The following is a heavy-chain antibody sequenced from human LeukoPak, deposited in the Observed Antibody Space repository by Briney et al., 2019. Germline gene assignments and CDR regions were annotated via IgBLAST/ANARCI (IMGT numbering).Heavy chain of an antibody. V-gene: IGHV4-59*08. D-gene: IGHD3-10*01. CDR3: ARHRVRGVVFDY. J-gene: IGHJ4*02. CDR1: GGSISSYY. CDR2: IYYSGST. Sequence: SETLSLTCTVSGGSISSYYWSWIRQPPGKGLEWIGYIYYSGSTNYNPSLKSRVTISVDTSKNQFSLKLSSVTAADTAVYYCARHRVRGVVFDYWGQGTLVTVSP.